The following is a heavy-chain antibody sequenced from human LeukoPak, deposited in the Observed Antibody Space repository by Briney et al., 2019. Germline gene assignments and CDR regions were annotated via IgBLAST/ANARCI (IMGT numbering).Heavy chain of an antibody. CDR3: ARQGYSGHSQGAADY. CDR1: GYTFTSYD. D-gene: IGHD4-23*01. CDR2: INPSGGST. V-gene: IGHV1-46*01. Sequence: ASVKVSCKTSGYTFTSYDMHWVRQAPGQGPEWMGIINPSGGSTSYAQKFQGRVTMTRDTSTSTAHMELRSLRSDDTAVYYCARQGYSGHSQGAADYWGQGTLVTVSS. J-gene: IGHJ4*02.